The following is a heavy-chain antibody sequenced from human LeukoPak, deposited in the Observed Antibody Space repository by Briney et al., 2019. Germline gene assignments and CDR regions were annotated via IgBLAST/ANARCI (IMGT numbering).Heavy chain of an antibody. CDR3: ARDHRRDGYWACYYGMDV. D-gene: IGHD5-24*01. CDR1: GFTVSNNY. V-gene: IGHV3-66*01. J-gene: IGHJ6*02. Sequence: GGSLRLSCAASGFTVSNNYMSWVRQAPGKGLEWVSVIYSGGSTYYADSVKGRFTISRDNTNNTLYLQMNSLRAEDTAVYYCARDHRRDGYWACYYGMDVWGQGTTVTVSS. CDR2: IYSGGST.